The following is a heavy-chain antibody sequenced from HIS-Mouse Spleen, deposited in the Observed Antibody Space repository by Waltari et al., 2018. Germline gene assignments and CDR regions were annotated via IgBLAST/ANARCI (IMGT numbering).Heavy chain of an antibody. J-gene: IGHJ4*02. V-gene: IGHV3-21*01. CDR3: ARAGIAAAYYFDY. D-gene: IGHD6-13*01. CDR1: GFTFSSDG. CDR2: LISSSSYI. Sequence: EVQLVESGGGRVKPGGSGRLACAASGFTFSSDGMYWVGEAPGKGLDWVSSLISSSSYIYYADSVKGRFTISSDNAKNSLYLQMNSLRAEDTAVYYCARAGIAAAYYFDYWGQGTLVTVSS.